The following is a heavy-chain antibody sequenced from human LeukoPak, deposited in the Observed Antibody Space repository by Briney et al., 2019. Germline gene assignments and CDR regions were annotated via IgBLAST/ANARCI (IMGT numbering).Heavy chain of an antibody. V-gene: IGHV3-30*04. CDR2: ISYDGSNK. J-gene: IGHJ4*02. Sequence: GGSLRLSCAASGFTFSSYAMHWVRQAPGKGLEWVAVISYDGSNKYYADPVKGRFTISRDNSKNTLYLQMNSLRAEDTAVYSCARDSSGAAIWGQGTLVTVSS. CDR3: ARDSSGAAI. D-gene: IGHD6-25*01. CDR1: GFTFSSYA.